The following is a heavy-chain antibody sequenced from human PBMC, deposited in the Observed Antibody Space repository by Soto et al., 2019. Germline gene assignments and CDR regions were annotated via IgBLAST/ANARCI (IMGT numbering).Heavy chain of an antibody. CDR3: ARGQFHHVSNYYYALDV. J-gene: IGHJ6*02. CDR1: GGTFSSYA. V-gene: IGHV1-69*01. Sequence: QVQLVQSGAEVKKPGSSVNVSCKASGGTFSSYAISWVRQAPGQGLEWMGGVIPMVNRPHSARKFQGRGTITADESTSPAYMDLSSLRSEDTAVYYCARGQFHHVSNYYYALDVWGQGTTVTVSS. CDR2: VIPMVNRP.